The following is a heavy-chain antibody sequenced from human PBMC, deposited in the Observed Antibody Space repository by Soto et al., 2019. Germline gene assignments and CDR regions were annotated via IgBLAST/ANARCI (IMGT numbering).Heavy chain of an antibody. CDR2: IYPGDSDT. Sequence: PGESLKIPCKGSGYSFTSYWIGWVRQMPGKGLEWMGIIYPGDSDTRYSPSFQGQVTISADKSISTAYLQWSSLKASDTAMYYCARHGPYSSGSIYYMDVWGKGTTVTVSS. V-gene: IGHV5-51*01. CDR3: ARHGPYSSGSIYYMDV. J-gene: IGHJ6*03. D-gene: IGHD6-19*01. CDR1: GYSFTSYW.